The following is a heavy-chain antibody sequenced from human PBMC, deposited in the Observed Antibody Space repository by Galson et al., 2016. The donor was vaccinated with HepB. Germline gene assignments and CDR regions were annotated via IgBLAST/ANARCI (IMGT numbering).Heavy chain of an antibody. D-gene: IGHD4-17*01. J-gene: IGHJ4*02. CDR2: ISAYTGKT. Sequence: SVKVSCKASGYIFTNYAISWVRQAPGQGLEWMGWISAYTGKTNYPQKFQGRVAMTTDTSTSTAYMELRSLRNDDTAVYYCARELGDYLPDGFDNWGQGTLVTVSS. V-gene: IGHV1-18*04. CDR1: GYIFTNYA. CDR3: ARELGDYLPDGFDN.